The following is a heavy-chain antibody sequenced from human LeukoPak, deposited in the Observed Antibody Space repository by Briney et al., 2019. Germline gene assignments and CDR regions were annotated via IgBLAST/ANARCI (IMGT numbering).Heavy chain of an antibody. CDR1: GGTFSSYA. CDR2: IIPIFGTA. J-gene: IGHJ4*02. CDR3: ARGLVGATWNFDY. Sequence: SVKVSCKASGGTFSSYAISWVRQAPGQGLEWMGGIIPIFGTANYAQKFQGRVTITADESTSTAYMELSSLRSEDTAVYYCARGLVGATWNFDYWGQGTLVTVSS. V-gene: IGHV1-69*13. D-gene: IGHD1-26*01.